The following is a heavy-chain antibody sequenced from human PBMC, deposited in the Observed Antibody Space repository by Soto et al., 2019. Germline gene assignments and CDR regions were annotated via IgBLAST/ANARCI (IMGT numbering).Heavy chain of an antibody. D-gene: IGHD6-13*01. V-gene: IGHV3-30*18. J-gene: IGHJ5*02. CDR2: ISYDGSYK. Sequence: PGGSLRLSCQTSGFSFSSYAMNWVRQAPGKGLQWVGVISYDGSYKFYGESVKGRFTISRDNSKNTLYLQMPSLTNEDTGIYYCAKVAGVATGGTGGGLGPWGQGTLVTVSS. CDR3: AKVAGVATGGTGGGLGP. CDR1: GFSFSSYA.